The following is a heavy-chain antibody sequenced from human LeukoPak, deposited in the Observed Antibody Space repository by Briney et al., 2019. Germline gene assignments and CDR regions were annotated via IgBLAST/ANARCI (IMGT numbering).Heavy chain of an antibody. CDR2: IKQDGSEK. CDR3: ARGKGWFDR. J-gene: IGHJ5*02. V-gene: IGHV3-7*01. CDR1: GFTYGAYW. Sequence: PGGSLRLSCAASGFTYGAYWMHWVRQAPGKGLEWVANIKQDGSEKYYVDSVKGRFTISRDNAKNALYLQMNNLRAEDTAVYYCARGKGWFDRWGQGTLVTVSS.